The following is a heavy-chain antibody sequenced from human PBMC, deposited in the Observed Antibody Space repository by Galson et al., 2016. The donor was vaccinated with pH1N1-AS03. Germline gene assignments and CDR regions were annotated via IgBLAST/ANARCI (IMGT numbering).Heavy chain of an antibody. Sequence: SLRLSCAASGFTFSSHAMHWVRQAPGKGLEWVAVISYDGTNKYYADSVKVRFTISRDNSKNTLYLQMNSLRVEDTAVYYCVADFDYWGQGTLVTVSS. J-gene: IGHJ4*02. CDR2: ISYDGTNK. CDR1: GFTFSSHA. D-gene: IGHD6-13*01. CDR3: VADFDY. V-gene: IGHV3-30*01.